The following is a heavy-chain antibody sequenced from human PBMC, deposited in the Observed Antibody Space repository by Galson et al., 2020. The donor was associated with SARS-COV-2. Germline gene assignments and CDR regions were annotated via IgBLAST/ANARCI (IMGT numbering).Heavy chain of an antibody. CDR2: IYYSGST. Sequence: SETLSLTCTVSGGSISSGGYYWSWIRQHPEKGLEWIGYIYYSGSTYYNPSLKSRVTISVDTSKNQFSLKLSSVTAADTAVYYCARVIRDRYYDSSGYYFTEDYFDYWGQGTLVTVSS. D-gene: IGHD3-22*01. J-gene: IGHJ4*02. CDR1: GGSISSGGYY. CDR3: ARVIRDRYYDSSGYYFTEDYFDY. V-gene: IGHV4-31*03.